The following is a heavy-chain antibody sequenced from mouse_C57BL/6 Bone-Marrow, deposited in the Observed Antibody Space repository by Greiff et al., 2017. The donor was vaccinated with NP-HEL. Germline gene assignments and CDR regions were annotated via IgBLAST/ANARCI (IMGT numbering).Heavy chain of an antibody. CDR2: IDPVNGDT. J-gene: IGHJ2*01. CDR1: GFNIKDDY. Sequence: VQLKQSGAELVRPGASVKLSCTASGFNIKDDYMHWVKQRPEQGLEWIGWIDPVNGDTEYASKFQGQATITADTSSNTAYLQLSSLTSEDTAVYYCTFCGNYGFDYWGQGTTLTVSS. D-gene: IGHD2-1*01. V-gene: IGHV14-4*01. CDR3: TFCGNYGFDY.